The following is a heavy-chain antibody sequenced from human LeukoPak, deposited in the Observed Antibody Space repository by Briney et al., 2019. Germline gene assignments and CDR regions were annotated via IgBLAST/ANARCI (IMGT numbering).Heavy chain of an antibody. J-gene: IGHJ4*02. D-gene: IGHD2-15*01. CDR3: ARVGGCCYFDY. Sequence: GGSLRLSCAASGFTFSSYSMNWVRQAPGKGLEWVANIKQDGSEKYYVDSVKGRFTISRDNAKNSLYLQMSSLRAEDTAVYYCARVGGCCYFDYWGQGAPVTVSS. CDR1: GFTFSSYS. V-gene: IGHV3-7*01. CDR2: IKQDGSEK.